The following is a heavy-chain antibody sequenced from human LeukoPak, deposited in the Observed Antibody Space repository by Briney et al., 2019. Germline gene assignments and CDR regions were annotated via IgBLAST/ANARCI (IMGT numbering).Heavy chain of an antibody. CDR2: IKQDGSER. Sequence: PGGSLRLSCAASGFTFSSNWMSWVRQAPGKGLEWVANIKQDGSERYCVDSVKGRFTISRDNAKNSLYLQMNSLRAEDTAVYYCARALDPVLERLLDYWGQGTLVTVSS. CDR1: GFTFSSNW. J-gene: IGHJ4*02. V-gene: IGHV3-7*01. D-gene: IGHD1-26*01. CDR3: ARALDPVLERLLDY.